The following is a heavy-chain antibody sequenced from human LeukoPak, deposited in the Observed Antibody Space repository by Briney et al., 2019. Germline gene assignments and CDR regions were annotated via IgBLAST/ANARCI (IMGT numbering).Heavy chain of an antibody. CDR2: INHSGST. CDR3: ARSTALVVVPAAIGYYGMDV. D-gene: IGHD2-2*01. J-gene: IGHJ6*02. Sequence: PSETLSLTCAVYGGSFSGYYWSWIRQPPGKGLEWIGEINHSGSTNYNPSLKSRVTISVDTSKNQFSLKLSSVTAADTAVYYCARSTALVVVPAAIGYYGMDVWGQGTVVTVSS. V-gene: IGHV4-34*01. CDR1: GGSFSGYY.